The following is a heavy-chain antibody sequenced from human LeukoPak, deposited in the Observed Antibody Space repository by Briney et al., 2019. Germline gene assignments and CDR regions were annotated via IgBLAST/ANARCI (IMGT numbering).Heavy chain of an antibody. V-gene: IGHV1-8*02. CDR2: MNPNSGNT. J-gene: IGHJ6*02. D-gene: IGHD3-10*01. CDR3: ARGRAFYGSADYGMDV. Sequence: ASVKVSCKASGGTFSSYAISWVRQATGQGLEWMGWMNPNSGNTGYAQKFQGRVTMTRNTSISTAYMELSSLRSEDTAVYYCARGRAFYGSADYGMDVWGQGTTVTVSS. CDR1: GGTFSSYA.